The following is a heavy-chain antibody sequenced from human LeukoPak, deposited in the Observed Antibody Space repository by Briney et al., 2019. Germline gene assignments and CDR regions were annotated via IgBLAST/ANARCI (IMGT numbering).Heavy chain of an antibody. CDR1: GGTFSSYA. V-gene: IGHV1-69*13. Sequence: SVKVSCKASGGTFSSYAISWVRQAPGQGLEWMGGIIPIFGTANYAQKFQGRVTITADESTSTAYMELSSLRSEDTAVYYCARVLVRFGEFDYWGQGTLVTVSS. D-gene: IGHD3-10*01. CDR2: IIPIFGTA. CDR3: ARVLVRFGEFDY. J-gene: IGHJ4*02.